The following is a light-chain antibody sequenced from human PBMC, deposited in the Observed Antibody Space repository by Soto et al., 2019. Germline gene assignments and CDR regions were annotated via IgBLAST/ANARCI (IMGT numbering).Light chain of an antibody. V-gene: IGKV3-15*01. CDR2: GAS. CDR1: QSASSN. CDR3: QQRSNWTLT. J-gene: IGKJ5*01. Sequence: EMVMTQSPATRSWSPGERGALCCGASQSASSNLAWYQQKPGQAPRLLIYGASTRATGIPARFSGSGSGTEFTLTISSLKYEDVAVYYGQQRSNWTLTFCQGTRLET.